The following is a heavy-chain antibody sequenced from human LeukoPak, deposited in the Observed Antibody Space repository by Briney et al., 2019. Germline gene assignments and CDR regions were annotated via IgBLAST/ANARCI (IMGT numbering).Heavy chain of an antibody. CDR2: IYYSGST. Sequence: SETLSLTCTVSGGSISSSSYYWGWIRQPPGKGLEWIGSIYYSGSTYYNPSLKSRVTMSVDTSKNQFSLKLSSVTAADTAVYYCASLPYYYGSGGFDYWGQGTLVTVSS. J-gene: IGHJ4*02. CDR3: ASLPYYYGSGGFDY. D-gene: IGHD3-10*01. CDR1: GGSISSSSYY. V-gene: IGHV4-39*01.